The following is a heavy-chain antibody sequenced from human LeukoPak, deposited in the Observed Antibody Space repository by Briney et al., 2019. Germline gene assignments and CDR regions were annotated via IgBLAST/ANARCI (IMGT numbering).Heavy chain of an antibody. CDR3: ARGYDSSGYYFYWDD. CDR2: ISPYNGNT. V-gene: IGHV1-18*01. Sequence: ASVKVSCKASGYTFISYGISWVRQAPGQGLEWMGWISPYNGNTKYVQKFQGRVTMTTDTSTSTAYMEVRSLRSEDTAAYYCARGYDSSGYYFYWDDWGQGTLVTVSS. D-gene: IGHD3-22*01. J-gene: IGHJ4*02. CDR1: GYTFISYG.